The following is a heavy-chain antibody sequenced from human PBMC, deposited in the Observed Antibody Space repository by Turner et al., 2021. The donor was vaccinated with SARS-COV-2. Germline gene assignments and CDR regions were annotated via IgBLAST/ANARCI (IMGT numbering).Heavy chain of an antibody. CDR2: IVPCLGLS. D-gene: IGHD6-19*01. V-gene: IGHV1-69*10. CDR1: GDTFSNYA. J-gene: IGHJ2*01. Sequence: QVQLVQSGAEVKKPGSPVKVSCKASGDTFSNYAVSWVRQAPGQGLEWRGGIVPCLGLSHSAQRFHGRVTITADKSTSTSYMELSSLRSEDTAVYYCARASSYSGGWYGRHVDWYFDLWGRGTLVIVSS. CDR3: ARASSYSGGWYGRHVDWYFDL.